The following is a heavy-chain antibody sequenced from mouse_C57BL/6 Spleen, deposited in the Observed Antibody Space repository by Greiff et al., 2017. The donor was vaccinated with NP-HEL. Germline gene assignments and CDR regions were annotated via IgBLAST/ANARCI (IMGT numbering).Heavy chain of an antibody. J-gene: IGHJ2*01. CDR3: ARGPYDGYFYYYDY. CDR1: GYTFTDYY. D-gene: IGHD2-3*01. Sequence: VQLQQSGPELVKPGASVKISCKASGYTFTDYYMNWVKQSHGKSLEWIGDINPNNGGTSYNQKFKGKATLTVDKSSSTAYMELRSLTSEDSAVYYCARGPYDGYFYYYDYWGQGTTLTVSS. V-gene: IGHV1-26*01. CDR2: INPNNGGT.